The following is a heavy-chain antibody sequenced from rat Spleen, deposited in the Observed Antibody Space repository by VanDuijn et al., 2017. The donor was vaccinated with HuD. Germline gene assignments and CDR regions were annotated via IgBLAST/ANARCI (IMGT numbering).Heavy chain of an antibody. D-gene: IGHD1-2*01. CDR3: AAYSSAYVMDA. J-gene: IGHJ4*01. V-gene: IGHV5-19*01. CDR2: ISPSGGST. Sequence: EVQLVESGGGLVQPGRSLKLSCAASGFTFSNYGMHWIRQAPTKGLEWVASISPSGGSTYYRDSVKGRFTISRDNAKSTLYLQMDSLRSEDTATYSCAAYSSAYVMDAWGQGASVTVSS. CDR1: GFTFSNYG.